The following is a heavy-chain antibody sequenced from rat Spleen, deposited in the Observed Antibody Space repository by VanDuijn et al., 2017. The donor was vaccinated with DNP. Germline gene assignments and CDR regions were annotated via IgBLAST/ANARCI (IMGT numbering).Heavy chain of an antibody. CDR3: ARGGDGYDY. CDR1: GFTFSNYG. CDR2: ISPNGRNT. Sequence: EVQLVESGGGLVEPGRSLKLSCAASGFTFSNYGMHWIRQAPTKGLEWVTSISPNGRNTNCRDSVKGRFTISRDNAKSTLYLQMDSLRSEDKATYYCARGGDGYDYWGQGVMVTVSS. J-gene: IGHJ2*01. D-gene: IGHD1-12*03. V-gene: IGHV5-19*01.